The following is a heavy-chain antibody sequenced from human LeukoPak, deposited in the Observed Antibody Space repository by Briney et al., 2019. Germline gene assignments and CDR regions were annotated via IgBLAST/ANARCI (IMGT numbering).Heavy chain of an antibody. CDR3: ARDPGFRGYSGYDLGFDY. J-gene: IGHJ4*02. Sequence: GGSLRLSCVATGFTFSSYSMNRVRQAPGKGLEWVSYISSSSSTIYDADSVKGRFTISRDNAKNSLYLQMNSLRVEDTAVYYCARDPGFRGYSGYDLGFDYWGQGTLVTVSS. CDR2: ISSSSSTI. V-gene: IGHV3-48*01. CDR1: GFTFSSYS. D-gene: IGHD5-12*01.